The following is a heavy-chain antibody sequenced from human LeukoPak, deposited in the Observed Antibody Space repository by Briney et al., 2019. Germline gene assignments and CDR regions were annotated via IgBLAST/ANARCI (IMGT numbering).Heavy chain of an antibody. CDR3: AKSPDFDWLLSALDY. J-gene: IGHJ4*02. Sequence: GGSLRLSCAASGFTFSSYGMHWVRQAPVKGLEWVAVISYDGSNKYYADSVKGRFTISRDNSKNTLYLQMNSLRAEDTAVYYCAKSPDFDWLLSALDYWGQGTLVTVSS. D-gene: IGHD3-9*01. CDR2: ISYDGSNK. CDR1: GFTFSSYG. V-gene: IGHV3-30*18.